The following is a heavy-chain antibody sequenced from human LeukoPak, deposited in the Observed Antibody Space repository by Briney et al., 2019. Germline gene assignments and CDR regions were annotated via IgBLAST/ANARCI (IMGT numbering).Heavy chain of an antibody. Sequence: GASVKVSCKASGYTFTGYYMHWVRQAPGQGLEWMGWINPNSGGTNYAQKFQGRVTMTRDTSISTAYMELSRLRSDDTAVYYCARVVGATFPYFDYWGQGTLVTVSS. V-gene: IGHV1-2*02. CDR3: ARVVGATFPYFDY. D-gene: IGHD1-26*01. J-gene: IGHJ4*02. CDR1: GYTFTGYY. CDR2: INPNSGGT.